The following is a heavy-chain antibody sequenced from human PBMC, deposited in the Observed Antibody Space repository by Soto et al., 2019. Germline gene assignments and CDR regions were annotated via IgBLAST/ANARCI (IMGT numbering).Heavy chain of an antibody. Sequence: GASVKVSCKASGCTFSSYAISWVRQAPGQGLEWMGGIIPIFGAANYAQKFQGRVTITADESTSTAYMELSSLSSEDTAVYYCARCLQTYYYDSSDIWGMDVWGQGNTVNVSS. CDR2: IIPIFGAA. V-gene: IGHV1-69*13. J-gene: IGHJ6*01. CDR1: GCTFSSYA. D-gene: IGHD3-22*01. CDR3: ARCLQTYYYDSSDIWGMDV.